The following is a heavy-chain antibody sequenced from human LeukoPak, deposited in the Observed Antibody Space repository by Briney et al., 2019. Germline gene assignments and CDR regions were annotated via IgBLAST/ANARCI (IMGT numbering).Heavy chain of an antibody. Sequence: ASEKVSCKASGYTFSGYYIQWVRQAPGQGLEGIGWMNPNSGATNNAQKFQGRVTLSRDTSISTAYMELRKLRSDDTAVYYCARSGITTIPNFDYWGQGTLVTVSS. CDR1: GYTFSGYY. CDR2: MNPNSGAT. V-gene: IGHV1-2*02. CDR3: ARSGITTIPNFDY. D-gene: IGHD1/OR15-1a*01. J-gene: IGHJ4*02.